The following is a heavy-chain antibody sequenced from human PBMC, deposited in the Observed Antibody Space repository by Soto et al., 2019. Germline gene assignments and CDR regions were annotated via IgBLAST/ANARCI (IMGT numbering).Heavy chain of an antibody. J-gene: IGHJ6*02. Sequence: QVQLQESGPGLVKPSETLSLTCTVSGGSVISGSYYWSWIRQPPGKGLEWVGCISDTGSGAYNPSLKSRVTISVHTPKRQSSLRLNSVTAADTAVYYCARAHSGYDPLGMDVWGQGTTVTVSS. D-gene: IGHD5-12*01. CDR1: GGSVISGSYY. V-gene: IGHV4-61*01. CDR3: ARAHSGYDPLGMDV. CDR2: ISDTGSG.